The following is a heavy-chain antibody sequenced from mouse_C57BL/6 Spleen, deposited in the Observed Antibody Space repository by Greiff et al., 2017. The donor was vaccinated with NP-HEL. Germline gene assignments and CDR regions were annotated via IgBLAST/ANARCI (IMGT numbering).Heavy chain of an antibody. D-gene: IGHD1-1*01. V-gene: IGHV1-9*01. Sequence: LQQSGASVKLSCTATGYTFTASWIEWVKQRPGHGLEWIGEILPGSGSTNYNEKFKGKATFTADTSSNTAYMQLSSLTTEDSAIDYCARTTTVVDYAMDYWGQGTSVTVSA. CDR1: GYTFTASW. CDR3: ARTTTVVDYAMDY. CDR2: ILPGSGST. J-gene: IGHJ4*01.